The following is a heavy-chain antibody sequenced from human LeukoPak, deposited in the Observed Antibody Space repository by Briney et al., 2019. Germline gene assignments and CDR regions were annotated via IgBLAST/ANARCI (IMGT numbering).Heavy chain of an antibody. D-gene: IGHD3-10*01. Sequence: SETLSLTCAVYGGSFSGYYWSWIRQPPGKGLEWIGEINHSGSTNYSPSLKSRVTISVDTSKNQFSLKLSSVTAADTAVYYCAGYYYGSGSYYTFGPWGQGTLVTVSS. CDR2: INHSGST. J-gene: IGHJ5*02. V-gene: IGHV4-34*01. CDR3: AGYYYGSGSYYTFGP. CDR1: GGSFSGYY.